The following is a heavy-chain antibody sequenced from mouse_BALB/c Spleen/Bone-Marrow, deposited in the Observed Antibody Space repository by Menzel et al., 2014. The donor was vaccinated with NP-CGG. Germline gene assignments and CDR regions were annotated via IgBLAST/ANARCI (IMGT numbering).Heavy chain of an antibody. CDR3: ARYYYGTRYYFDY. D-gene: IGHD1-1*01. CDR2: IDPANGNT. J-gene: IGHJ2*01. Sequence: VTLKESGAELVMPGASVKLSCKASGFNIKDTYMHWVKQRPEQGLEWIGRIDPANGNTKYDPKFQGKATITADTSSNTAYLQLNSLTSEDTAVYYCARYYYGTRYYFDYWGQGTTLTVSS. V-gene: IGHV14-3*02. CDR1: GFNIKDTY.